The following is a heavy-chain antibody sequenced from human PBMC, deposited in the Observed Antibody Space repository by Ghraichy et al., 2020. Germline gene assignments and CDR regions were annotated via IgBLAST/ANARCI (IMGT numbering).Heavy chain of an antibody. CDR1: GGSISSGSYY. V-gene: IGHV4-61*02. D-gene: IGHD5-12*01. J-gene: IGHJ3*02. Sequence: SETLSLTCTVSGGSISSGSYYWSWIRQPAGKGLEWIGRIYTSGSTNYNPSLKSRVTISVDTSKNQFSLKLSSVTAADTAVYYCARAFEYSGYDLDAFDIWGQGTMVTVSS. CDR3: ARAFEYSGYDLDAFDI. CDR2: IYTSGST.